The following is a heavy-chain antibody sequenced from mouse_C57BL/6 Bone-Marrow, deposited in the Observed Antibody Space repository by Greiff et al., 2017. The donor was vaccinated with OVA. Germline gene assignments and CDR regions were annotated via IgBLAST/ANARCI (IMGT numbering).Heavy chain of an antibody. CDR2: ISNGGGST. Sequence: EVKLVESGAGLVQPGASLKLSCAASGFTFSDYYMYWVRQTPEKRLEWVAYISNGGGSTYYPDNVKGRFTLARDKAKNTRYLQMSRLKSEDPARYYSARQWTTVVSACDAMGYWGQGTSVTVSS. V-gene: IGHV5-12*01. CDR1: GFTFSDYY. CDR3: ARQWTTVVSACDAMGY. D-gene: IGHD1-1*01. J-gene: IGHJ4*01.